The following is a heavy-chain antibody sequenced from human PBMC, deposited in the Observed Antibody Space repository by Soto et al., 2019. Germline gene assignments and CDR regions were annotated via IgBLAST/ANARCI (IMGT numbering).Heavy chain of an antibody. CDR3: ARDYGDYAFDY. J-gene: IGHJ4*02. CDR2: IIPILGIA. CDR1: GGTFSSYT. V-gene: IGHV1-69*08. D-gene: IGHD4-17*01. Sequence: QVQLVQSGAEVKKPGSSVKVSCKASGGTFSSYTISWVRQAPGQGLEWMGRIIPILGIANYAQKFQGRVTITADKSTSTAYIELSSLRSEDTAVYYCARDYGDYAFDYWGQGTLVTVSS.